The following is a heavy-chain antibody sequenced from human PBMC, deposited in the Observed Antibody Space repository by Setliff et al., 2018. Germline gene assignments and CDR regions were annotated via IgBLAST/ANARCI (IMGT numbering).Heavy chain of an antibody. J-gene: IGHJ6*02. D-gene: IGHD2-2*01. V-gene: IGHV1-46*01. CDR2: IKVDIDTT. Sequence: ASVKVSCKASGYTFTSYYVHWVRRAPGQGLEWMGVIKVDIDTTDYAQKFQGRVTITRDTSASTAYMELSSLRSEDTAVYYCAAEGRVGVPAANYYYYYGMDVWGQGTTVTVSS. CDR1: GYTFTSYY. CDR3: AAEGRVGVPAANYYYYYGMDV.